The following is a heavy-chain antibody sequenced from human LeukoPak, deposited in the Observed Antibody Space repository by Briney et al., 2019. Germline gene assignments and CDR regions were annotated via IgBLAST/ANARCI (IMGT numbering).Heavy chain of an antibody. Sequence: PGASLQISCKGSGYIFTSYWIGWVRPLPGKGLEWMRIINPGDSDTRYSPSFQGQVTISADKSISTAHLQWSSLKASDTAMYYCARLGSSWIYYDYDGMDVWGKGTTVTVSS. CDR2: INPGDSDT. CDR1: GYIFTSYW. J-gene: IGHJ6*04. CDR3: ARLGSSWIYYDYDGMDV. V-gene: IGHV5-51*01. D-gene: IGHD6-13*01.